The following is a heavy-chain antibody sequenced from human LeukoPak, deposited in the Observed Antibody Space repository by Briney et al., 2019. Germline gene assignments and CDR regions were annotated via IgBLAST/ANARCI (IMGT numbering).Heavy chain of an antibody. CDR2: IHHSGST. D-gene: IGHD3-22*01. J-gene: IGHJ3*02. CDR3: AIGGRSDSRGYYFLNAFDI. CDR1: GGFISHYY. V-gene: IGHV4-59*01. Sequence: SETLSLTCTISGGFISHYYWSWIRQPPGRGLQCIGYIHHSGSTSYNPSLKSRVTISADTSKNQFSLRLRSVTAADTAVYYCAIGGRSDSRGYYFLNAFDIWGPGTMVTVSS.